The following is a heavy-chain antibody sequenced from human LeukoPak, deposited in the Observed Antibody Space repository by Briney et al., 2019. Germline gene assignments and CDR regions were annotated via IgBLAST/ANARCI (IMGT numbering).Heavy chain of an antibody. J-gene: IGHJ4*02. CDR2: TNPSGGST. CDR3: ARATQIRDYSSNY. D-gene: IGHD4-11*01. V-gene: IGHV1-46*01. Sequence: GASVKVSCKASGYTFTTYYMHWVRQAPGQGLEWMGITNPSGGSTSYAQKFQGRVTMTRDTSTSTVYMELSSLRSEDTAVYYCARATQIRDYSSNYWGQGTLVTVSS. CDR1: GYTFTTYY.